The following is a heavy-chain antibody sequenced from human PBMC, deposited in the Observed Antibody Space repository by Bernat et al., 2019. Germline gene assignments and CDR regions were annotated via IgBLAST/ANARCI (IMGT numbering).Heavy chain of an antibody. V-gene: IGHV3-72*01. CDR2: TRNKANSYTT. Sequence: VQLVESGGGLVQPGGSLRLSCAASGFTFSDHYMDWVRQAPGKGLEWVGRTRNKANSYTTEYAASVKGRFTISRDDSKNSLYLQMNSLKTEDTAVYYCARGGNYYDSSGFTTEFDYWGQGTLVTVSS. D-gene: IGHD3-22*01. CDR1: GFTFSDHY. J-gene: IGHJ4*02. CDR3: ARGGNYYDSSGFTTEFDY.